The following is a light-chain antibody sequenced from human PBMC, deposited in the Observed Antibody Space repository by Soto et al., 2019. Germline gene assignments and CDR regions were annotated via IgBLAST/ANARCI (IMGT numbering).Light chain of an antibody. V-gene: IGKV3D-15*01. J-gene: IGKJ1*01. Sequence: EIVMTQSPATLSVSPGERATLSCRASQSVRSNLAWYQQKPGQAPRLLIYGASTRATGIPARFSGSGSGTEFTLTISSLQSEDFAIYYCHQYNDWRTFGQGTKVEIK. CDR1: QSVRSN. CDR2: GAS. CDR3: HQYNDWRT.